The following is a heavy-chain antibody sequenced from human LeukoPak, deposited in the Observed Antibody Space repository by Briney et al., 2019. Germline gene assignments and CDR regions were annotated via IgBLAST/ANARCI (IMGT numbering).Heavy chain of an antibody. J-gene: IGHJ3*02. CDR1: GYTFTSYG. CDR3: ARDAVLPDAFDI. CDR2: ISAYNGNT. V-gene: IGHV1-18*01. Sequence: ASVKVSCKASGYTFTSYGISWVRQAPGQGLEWMGWISAYNGNTNYAQKLQGRVTMTTDTSTSTAYMELSRLRSDDTAVYYCARDAVLPDAFDIWGQGTMVTVSS. D-gene: IGHD4/OR15-4a*01.